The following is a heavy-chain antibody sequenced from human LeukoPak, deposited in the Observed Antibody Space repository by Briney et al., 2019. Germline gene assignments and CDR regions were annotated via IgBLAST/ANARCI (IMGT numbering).Heavy chain of an antibody. CDR3: AGGSEGQPTDDFDY. J-gene: IGHJ4*02. Sequence: GGSLRLSCAASGFTFDDYAMHWVRQAPGKGLEWVSGISWNSGSIGYADSVKGRFTISRDNAKNSLYLQMNSLRAEDTALYYCAGGSEGQPTDDFDYWGQGTLVTVSS. CDR2: ISWNSGSI. V-gene: IGHV3-9*01. D-gene: IGHD3-16*01. CDR1: GFTFDDYA.